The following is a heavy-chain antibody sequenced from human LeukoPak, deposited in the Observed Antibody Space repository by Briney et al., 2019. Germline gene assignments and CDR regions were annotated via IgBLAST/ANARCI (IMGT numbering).Heavy chain of an antibody. CDR2: INHSGST. J-gene: IGHJ4*02. D-gene: IGHD3-22*01. Sequence: SETLSLTCAVSGGSFSSYYWSWIRHPPGKGLEWIGEINHSGSTNYNPPLKSRVTISVDTSKNQFSLKLSSVTAADTAVYYCARGNHYYYDSSGHPYFDYWGQGTLVTVSS. V-gene: IGHV4-34*01. CDR3: ARGNHYYYDSSGHPYFDY. CDR1: GGSFSSYY.